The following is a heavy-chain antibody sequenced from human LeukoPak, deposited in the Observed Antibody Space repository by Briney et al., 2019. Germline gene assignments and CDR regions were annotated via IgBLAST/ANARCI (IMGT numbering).Heavy chain of an antibody. D-gene: IGHD6-19*01. CDR3: ARDLRNSGWAHPGI. V-gene: IGHV1-2*02. CDR2: INPNSGGT. Sequence: ASVKVSCKASGYTFTGYYMHWVRQAPGQGLEWRGWINPNSGGTNYAQNFQGRVTMTRDTSISTAYMELSRLRSDDTAVYYCARDLRNSGWAHPGIWGQGTLVTVSS. CDR1: GYTFTGYY. J-gene: IGHJ4*02.